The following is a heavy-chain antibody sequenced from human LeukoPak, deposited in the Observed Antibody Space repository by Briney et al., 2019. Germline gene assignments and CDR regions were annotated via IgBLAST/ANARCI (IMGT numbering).Heavy chain of an antibody. Sequence: PSETLSLTCSVSGDSISYFYWSWIRQAAGKGLEWIGRMSSSGNNDYNASLKSRVTMSVDTSKNQLSLKVISVTAADTAVYYCARASPSSGSYYVYYYYYMDVWGKGTTVTISS. CDR2: MSSSGNN. CDR3: ARASPSSGSYYVYYYYYMDV. V-gene: IGHV4-4*07. CDR1: GDSISYFY. D-gene: IGHD1-26*01. J-gene: IGHJ6*03.